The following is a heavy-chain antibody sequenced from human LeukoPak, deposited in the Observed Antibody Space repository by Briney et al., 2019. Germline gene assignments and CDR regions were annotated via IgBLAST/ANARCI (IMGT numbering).Heavy chain of an antibody. CDR3: ARGGSMIVMGPDY. V-gene: IGHV3-64*01. CDR1: GFTFSTYA. CDR2: ISSNGGST. J-gene: IGHJ4*02. D-gene: IGHD3-22*01. Sequence: GGSLRLSCAAAGFTFSTYAMHWVRQAPGKGLEYVSAISSNGGSTSYANFLKGRFTISRDNSKDTLYLQMGSLRVEDMAVYYCARGGSMIVMGPDYWGQGTLVTVSS.